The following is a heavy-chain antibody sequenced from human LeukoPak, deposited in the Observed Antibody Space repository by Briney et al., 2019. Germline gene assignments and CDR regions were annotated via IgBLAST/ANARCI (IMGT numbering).Heavy chain of an antibody. CDR3: ARVPYCSGGSCSTFDP. Sequence: SVKVSCKASGGTFSSYAIGWVRQAPGQGLEWMGGIIPIFGTANYAQKFQGRVTITTDESTSTAYMELSSLRSEYTAVYYCARVPYCSGGSCSTFDPWGQGTLVTVSS. D-gene: IGHD2-15*01. V-gene: IGHV1-69*05. CDR2: IIPIFGTA. CDR1: GGTFSSYA. J-gene: IGHJ5*02.